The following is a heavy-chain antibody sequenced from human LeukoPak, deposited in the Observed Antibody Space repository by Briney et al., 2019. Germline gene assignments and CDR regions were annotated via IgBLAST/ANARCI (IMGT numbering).Heavy chain of an antibody. D-gene: IGHD5-18*01. CDR1: GGSFSGYY. CDR2: INHSGST. J-gene: IGHJ4*02. CDR3: ARGLRGGAMVLFDY. V-gene: IGHV4-34*01. Sequence: SETLSLTCAVYGGSFSGYYWSWIRQPPGKGLEWIGEINHSGSTNYNLSLKSRVTISVDTSKNQFSLKLSSVTAADTAVYYCARGLRGGAMVLFDYWGQGTLVTVSS.